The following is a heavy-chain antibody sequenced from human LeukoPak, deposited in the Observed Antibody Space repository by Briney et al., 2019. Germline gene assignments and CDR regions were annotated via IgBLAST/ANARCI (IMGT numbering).Heavy chain of an antibody. J-gene: IGHJ5*02. V-gene: IGHV1-2*02. CDR3: ARDRPRITMVWGLLNWFDP. D-gene: IGHD3-10*01. CDR1: GYTFTGYY. CDR2: INPNSGGT. Sequence: GASVKVSCKASGYTFTGYYMHWVRQAPGQGLEWMGWINPNSGGTNYAQKFQGRVTMTGDTSISTAYMELSRLRSDDTAVYYCARDRPRITMVWGLLNWFDPWGQGTLVTVSS.